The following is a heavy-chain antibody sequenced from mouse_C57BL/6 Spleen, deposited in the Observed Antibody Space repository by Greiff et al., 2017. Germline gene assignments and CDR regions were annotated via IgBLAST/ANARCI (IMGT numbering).Heavy chain of an antibody. V-gene: IGHV1-81*01. J-gene: IGHJ4*01. Sequence: QVQLQQSGAELARPGASVKLSCKASGYTFTSYGISWVKQRTGQGLEWIGEIYPRSGNTYYNEKFKGKATLTADKSSSTAYMELRSLTSEDSAVYFCVSGNYYGSSYYAMDYWGQGTSVTVSS. CDR2: IYPRSGNT. CDR3: VSGNYYGSSYYAMDY. CDR1: GYTFTSYG. D-gene: IGHD1-1*01.